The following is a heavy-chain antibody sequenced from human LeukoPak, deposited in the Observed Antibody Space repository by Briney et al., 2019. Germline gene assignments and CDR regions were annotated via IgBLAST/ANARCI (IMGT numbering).Heavy chain of an antibody. CDR3: ARPHSSGYSRDAFEI. CDR2: LYYSGTT. V-gene: IGHV4-39*01. D-gene: IGHD3-22*01. J-gene: IGHJ3*02. Sequence: PSETLSLTCTVSGGSISSSSYYWGWIRQPPGRGLEWVGSLYYSGTTYYNPSLESRVTISVDTSKNQFSLNLNSVTAADTAVYYCARPHSSGYSRDAFEIWGQGTMVTVSS. CDR1: GGSISSSSYY.